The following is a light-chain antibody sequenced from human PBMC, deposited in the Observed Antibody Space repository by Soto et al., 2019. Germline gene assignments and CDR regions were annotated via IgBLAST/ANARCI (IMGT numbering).Light chain of an antibody. CDR1: SSDVGGYNF. Sequence: QSALTQPASVSGSPGQSIAISCTGTSSDVGGYNFVSWYQQHPGKALKLMIYEVSNRPSGISDRFSGFKSANTAYLTISGVQPEDEADYHCSSYTTIKTVVFGGGTKLTVL. CDR2: EVS. J-gene: IGLJ2*01. V-gene: IGLV2-14*01. CDR3: SSYTTIKTVV.